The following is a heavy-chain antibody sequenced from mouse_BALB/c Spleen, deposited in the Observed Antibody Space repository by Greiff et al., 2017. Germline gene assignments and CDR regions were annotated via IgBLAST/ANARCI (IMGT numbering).Heavy chain of an antibody. J-gene: IGHJ4*01. CDR2: ISNGGGST. CDR3: ARLEDY. V-gene: IGHV5-12-2*01. Sequence: EVKLVESGGGLVQPGGSLKLSCAASGFTFSSYTMSWVRQTPEKRLEWVAYISNGGGSTYYPDTVKGRFTIARDNAKNPLYLQMSSLRSEDTAMYYCARLEDYGGQGTSVTVSS. CDR1: GFTFSSYT.